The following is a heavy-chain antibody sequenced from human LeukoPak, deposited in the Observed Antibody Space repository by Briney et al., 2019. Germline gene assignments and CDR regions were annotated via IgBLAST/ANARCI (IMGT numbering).Heavy chain of an antibody. Sequence: ASVKVSCKASGYTFTGYYMHWVRQAPGQGLEWMGWINPNSGGTNYAQKFQGRVTMTRDTSISTAYMELSRLRSDDTAVYYCARGGPSNVYSNHGNYYYYMDVWGKGTTVTVSS. CDR2: INPNSGGT. CDR1: GYTFTGYY. J-gene: IGHJ6*03. CDR3: ARGGPSNVYSNHGNYYYYMDV. V-gene: IGHV1-2*02. D-gene: IGHD4-11*01.